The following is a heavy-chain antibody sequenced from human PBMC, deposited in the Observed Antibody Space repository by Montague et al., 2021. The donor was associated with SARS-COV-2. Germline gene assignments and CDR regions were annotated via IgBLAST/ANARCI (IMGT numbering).Heavy chain of an antibody. CDR1: GFTFSSYW. CDR2: IKQDGSEK. Sequence: SLRLSCAASGFTFSSYWMSWVRQAPGKGLEWVANIKQDGSEKYYVDSVKGRFTISRDNAKNSLYLQMNSLRAEDTAVYYCAREGYSYGFGGYYYYYGMDVWGQGTMVTVSS. J-gene: IGHJ6*02. CDR3: AREGYSYGFGGYYYYYGMDV. V-gene: IGHV3-7*03. D-gene: IGHD5-18*01.